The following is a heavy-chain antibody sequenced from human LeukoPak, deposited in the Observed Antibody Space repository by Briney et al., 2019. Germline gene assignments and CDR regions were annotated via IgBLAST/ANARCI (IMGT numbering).Heavy chain of an antibody. Sequence: GESLKISCKGSGYSFTSYWIGWVRQMSGKGLEWMGIIYPGDSDTRYSPTFQGQVTISADKSISTAYLQWNSLKASDTATYYCARHLFSLVAAIEGAFDIWGQGTMVTVSS. CDR3: ARHLFSLVAAIEGAFDI. CDR2: IYPGDSDT. J-gene: IGHJ3*02. D-gene: IGHD5-12*01. CDR1: GYSFTSYW. V-gene: IGHV5-51*01.